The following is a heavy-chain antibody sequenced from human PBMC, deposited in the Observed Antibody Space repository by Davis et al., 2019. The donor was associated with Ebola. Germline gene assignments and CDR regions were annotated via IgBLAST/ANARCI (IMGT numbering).Heavy chain of an antibody. CDR2: IDYDGSSR. J-gene: IGHJ4*02. CDR1: GFTFSSYS. Sequence: GESLKISCAASGFTFSSYSMNWVRQAPGKGLEWVSAIDYDGSSRDYADSVKGRFTISRDNAKNMLYLQMNSLRAEDTGVYYCLAYNNNWHVVWGQGTLVTVSS. D-gene: IGHD1-1*01. V-gene: IGHV3-74*01. CDR3: LAYNNNWHVV.